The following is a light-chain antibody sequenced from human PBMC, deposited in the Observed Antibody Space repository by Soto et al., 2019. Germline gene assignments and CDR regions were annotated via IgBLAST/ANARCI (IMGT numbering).Light chain of an antibody. J-gene: IGKJ1*01. V-gene: IGKV3-20*01. Sequence: EIVLTQSPGTLCLSPGARATLSCRASQSVSSNYLAWYQQKPGQAPRLLIYDASSRAPGIPDRFSGSGSGTDFALTISRLEPEDFAVYYCQQYGTSTGTFGQGTKVDIK. CDR2: DAS. CDR1: QSVSSNY. CDR3: QQYGTSTGT.